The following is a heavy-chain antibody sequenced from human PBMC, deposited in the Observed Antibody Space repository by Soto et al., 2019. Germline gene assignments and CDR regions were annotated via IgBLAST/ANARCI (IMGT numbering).Heavy chain of an antibody. CDR1: GGSISSYY. D-gene: IGHD1-26*01. CDR3: ARLGSGSFRD. CDR2: IYYSGST. Sequence: QVQLQESGPGLVKPSETLSLTCTVSGGSISSYYWSWIRQPPGKGLEWIAYIYYSGSTNYNPSLKSRVTISVDTSNNQFSLRLSSVTAADTAMYYCARLGSGSFRDWGQGMLVTVSS. J-gene: IGHJ4*02. V-gene: IGHV4-59*08.